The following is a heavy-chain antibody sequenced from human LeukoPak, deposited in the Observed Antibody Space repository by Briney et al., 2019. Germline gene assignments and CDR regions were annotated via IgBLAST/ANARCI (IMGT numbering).Heavy chain of an antibody. CDR2: INWNGDTP. CDR1: GFTFDDYA. CDR3: ARVGNSGSFYYFDC. V-gene: IGHV3-20*04. J-gene: IGHJ4*02. D-gene: IGHD1-26*01. Sequence: GGSLRLSCAASGFTFDDYAVTWVRQALGKGLEWGSGINWNGDTPSYADSVKGRFTISRDNAKNSLSLQMNSLRAEDTAFYYCARVGNSGSFYYFDCWGQGTLVTVSS.